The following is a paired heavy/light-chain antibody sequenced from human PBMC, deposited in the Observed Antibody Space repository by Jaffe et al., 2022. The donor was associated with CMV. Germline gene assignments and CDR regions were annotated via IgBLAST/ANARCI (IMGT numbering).Light chain of an antibody. V-gene: IGLV2-14*03. CDR1: SSDVGAYNY. CDR2: DVS. Sequence: QSALAQPASVSGSPGQSITISCTGISSDVGAYNYVSWYQQHPGKAPKLMIYDVSNRPSGVSNRFSGSKSGNTASLTISGLQAEDEADYYCRSYTNSNTLVFGGGTKLTVL. CDR3: RSYTNSNTLV. J-gene: IGLJ3*02.
Heavy chain of an antibody. J-gene: IGHJ6*03. V-gene: IGHV3-23*04. CDR2: IGDSGGST. Sequence: EVQLVESGGGLVQPGGSLRLSCEASGFTFSSYALTWVRQAPGKGLEWVSGIGDSGGSTYYADSVKGRFSISRDNSKNTLYLQMNSLRAEDTGVYYCAKDLRQSSSWYTMDVWGKGTTVTVS. D-gene: IGHD2-2*02. CDR1: GFTFSSYA. CDR3: AKDLRQSSSWYTMDV.